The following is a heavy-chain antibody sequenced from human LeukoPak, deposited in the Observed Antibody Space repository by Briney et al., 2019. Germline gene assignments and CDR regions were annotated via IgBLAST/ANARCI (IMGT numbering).Heavy chain of an antibody. CDR2: IRFDGTNK. Sequence: PGGSLRLSCAASGFSFSSYGMHWVRQAPGKGLEWVAFIRFDGTNKSDADSVKGRFTTSRDNAKNSLDLQMNSLKVEDTAVYYCATPAAGPGAEYSLYWGQGTLVIVSS. CDR3: ATPAAGPGAEYSLY. CDR1: GFSFSSYG. V-gene: IGHV3-30*02. J-gene: IGHJ1*01. D-gene: IGHD6-13*01.